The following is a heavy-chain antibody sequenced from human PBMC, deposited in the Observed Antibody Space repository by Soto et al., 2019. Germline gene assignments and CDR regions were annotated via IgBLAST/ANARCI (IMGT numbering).Heavy chain of an antibody. CDR1: GYTYIRYG. J-gene: IGHJ5*02. CDR2: ISTHNGNT. V-gene: IGHV1-18*01. Sequence: QVQLVQCGAEVKKPGASVKVSCKASGYTYIRYGISWVRQARGQGLEWMGWISTHNGNTYYAQNFQGRVTMTSDTPTSAAYLELRSLRSDDTAFYYCVRDEISSAGLDPWGQGTLVTVSS. CDR3: VRDEISSAGLDP.